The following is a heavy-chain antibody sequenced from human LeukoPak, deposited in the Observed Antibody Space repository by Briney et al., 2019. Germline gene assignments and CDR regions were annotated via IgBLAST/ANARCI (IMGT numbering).Heavy chain of an antibody. J-gene: IGHJ3*02. CDR3: ARVGGSGSYSLDAFDI. CDR1: GYTFTSYY. CDR2: INPNSGGT. D-gene: IGHD3-10*01. Sequence: ASVKVSCKASGYTFTSYYMHWVRQAPGQGLEWMGIINPNSGGTNYAQKFQGRVTMTRDTSISTAYMELSRLRSDDTAVYYCARVGGSGSYSLDAFDIWGQGTMVTVSS. V-gene: IGHV1-2*02.